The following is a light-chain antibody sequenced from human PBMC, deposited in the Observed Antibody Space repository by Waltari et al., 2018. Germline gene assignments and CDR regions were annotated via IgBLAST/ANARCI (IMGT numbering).Light chain of an antibody. CDR3: QQYYSTPPLT. CDR1: QSVLYSATNKNY. J-gene: IGKJ4*01. V-gene: IGKV4-1*01. CDR2: WAS. Sequence: DIVMTQSPDPLAVSLGERATIHCKSSQSVLYSATNKNYLAWYQQNPGQPPKLLIYWASTRESGVPDRFSGSGSGTDFTLTISSLQAEDVAVYYCQQYYSTPPLTFGGGTKVEIK.